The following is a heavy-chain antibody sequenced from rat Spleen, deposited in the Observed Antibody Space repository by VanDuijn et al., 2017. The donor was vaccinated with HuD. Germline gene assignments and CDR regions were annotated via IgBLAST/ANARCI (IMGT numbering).Heavy chain of an antibody. J-gene: IGHJ4*01. CDR3: TRGYVMDA. CDR2: ITNTGGGI. Sequence: EVQLVESGGGLVQPGRSLKLSCAASGFTFSNYDMAWVRQAPTKGLEWVASITNTGGGIYYPDSVKGRFTLSRDNAKNTQSLQMDSLRSEDTAIYYCTRGYVMDAWGQGASVTVSS. V-gene: IGHV5S13*01. CDR1: GFTFSNYD.